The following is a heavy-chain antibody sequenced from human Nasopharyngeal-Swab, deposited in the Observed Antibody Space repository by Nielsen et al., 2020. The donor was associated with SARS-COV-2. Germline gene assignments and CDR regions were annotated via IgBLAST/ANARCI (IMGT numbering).Heavy chain of an antibody. J-gene: IGHJ4*02. Sequence: LETLSLTCTVSGGSVSSGSHYWSWIRQPPGKSLEWIGYIYYSGSTNYNPSLKSRVAISDDKSKNQFSLRLSSVTAADTAVYYCAKDHYSVSGSYVPYYWGQGTLVTVSS. CDR1: GGSVSSGSHY. CDR2: IYYSGST. V-gene: IGHV4-61*01. D-gene: IGHD3-10*01. CDR3: AKDHYSVSGSYVPYY.